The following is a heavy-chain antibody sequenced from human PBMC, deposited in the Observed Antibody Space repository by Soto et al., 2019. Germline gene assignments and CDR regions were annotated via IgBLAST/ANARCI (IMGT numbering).Heavy chain of an antibody. CDR2: IDASGNT. J-gene: IGHJ6*02. Sequence: PXGTLSLTCTVSVDSITTYYWSWIRQPSGKGLEWIGRIDASGNTNYNPSLNSRVTMSIDTSKKQFSLKLTSVTAADTAIYYCARYSNNWFQTEGMDVWGQGTTVTVS. CDR3: ARYSNNWFQTEGMDV. V-gene: IGHV4-4*07. D-gene: IGHD6-13*01. CDR1: VDSITTYY.